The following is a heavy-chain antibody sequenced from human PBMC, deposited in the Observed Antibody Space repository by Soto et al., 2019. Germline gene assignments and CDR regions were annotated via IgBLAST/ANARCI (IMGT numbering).Heavy chain of an antibody. CDR1: GYTFTGYY. D-gene: IGHD6-19*01. J-gene: IGHJ4*02. V-gene: IGHV1-2*02. CDR3: ASGPHKGWYYFDY. CDR2: INPNSGGT. Sequence: GAAVKVSCKASGYTFTGYYMHWVRQAPGQGLEWMGWINPNSGGTNYAQKFQGRVTMTRDTSISTAYMELSRLRSDDTAVYYCASGPHKGWYYFDYWGQGTLVTVSS.